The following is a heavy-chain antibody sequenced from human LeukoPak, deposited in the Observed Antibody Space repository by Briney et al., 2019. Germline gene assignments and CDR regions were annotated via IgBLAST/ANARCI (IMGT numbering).Heavy chain of an antibody. CDR2: ISGRGGRT. Sequence: TGGSLRLSCAASGFTLSNYDMSWVRQAPGKGLAWVSAISGRGGRTYYADSVKGRFTISRDHPKNTLYLQMNSLRAEDTAVYYCANNDYNNPEGWGQGTLVTVFS. CDR1: GFTLSNYD. CDR3: ANNDYNNPEG. D-gene: IGHD4-11*01. J-gene: IGHJ4*02. V-gene: IGHV3-23*01.